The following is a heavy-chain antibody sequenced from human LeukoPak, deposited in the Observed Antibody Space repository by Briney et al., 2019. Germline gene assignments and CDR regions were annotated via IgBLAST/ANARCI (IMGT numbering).Heavy chain of an antibody. J-gene: IGHJ4*02. CDR1: GFTFSSYS. CDR2: ISSSSSTI. CDR3: ARAGGYGY. Sequence: GGSLRLSCAASGFTFSSYSMNWVRRAPGKGLEWVSYISSSSSTIYYADSVKGRFTISRDNAKNSLYLQMNSLRAEDTAVYYCARAGGYGYWGQGTLVTVSS. D-gene: IGHD5-18*01. V-gene: IGHV3-48*01.